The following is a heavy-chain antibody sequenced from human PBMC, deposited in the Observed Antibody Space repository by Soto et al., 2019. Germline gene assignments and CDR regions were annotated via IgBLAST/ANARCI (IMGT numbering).Heavy chain of an antibody. V-gene: IGHV3-74*01. J-gene: IGHJ4*02. CDR2: INADGTST. CDR1: GFTFSNSW. Sequence: GGSLRLSCAASGFTFSNSWMHWVRQVSGKGLEWVSRINADGTSTSYADSVKGRFTISRDNAKNTLYRHVNSLRAEDTAVYYCVKVLARGVGVPRFYFDSWGQGALVTVSS. CDR3: VKVLARGVGVPRFYFDS. D-gene: IGHD2-2*01.